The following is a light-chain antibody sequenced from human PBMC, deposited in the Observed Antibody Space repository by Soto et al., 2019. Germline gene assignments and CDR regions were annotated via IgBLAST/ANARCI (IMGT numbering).Light chain of an antibody. J-gene: IGKJ1*01. CDR3: QQYNSYPRT. CDR1: QSISSW. V-gene: IGKV1-5*01. CDR2: DAS. Sequence: DIQMTQSPSTLSASVGDRVTITCRASQSISSWLAWYQQKPGKAPKLLIYDASSLASGVPSRFSGSGSGTEFTLTISILQPDDFATYYCQQYNSYPRTFGQGTKGEIK.